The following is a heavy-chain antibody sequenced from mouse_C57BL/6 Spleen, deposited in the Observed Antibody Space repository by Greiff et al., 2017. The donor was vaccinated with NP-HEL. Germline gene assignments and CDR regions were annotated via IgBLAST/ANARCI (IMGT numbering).Heavy chain of an antibody. Sequence: EVQVVESGGGLVKPGGSLKLSCAASGFTFSSYAMSWVRQTPEKRLEWVATISDGGSYTYYPDNVKGRFTISRDNAKNNLYLQMRHLKSEDTAMYYGARVNTGSSYWYFDVWGTGTTVTVSS. CDR1: GFTFSSYA. J-gene: IGHJ1*03. D-gene: IGHD4-1*01. CDR2: ISDGGSYT. CDR3: ARVNTGSSYWYFDV. V-gene: IGHV5-4*01.